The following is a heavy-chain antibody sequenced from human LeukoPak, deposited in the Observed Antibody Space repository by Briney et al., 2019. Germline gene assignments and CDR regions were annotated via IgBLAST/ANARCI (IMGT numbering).Heavy chain of an antibody. CDR3: ARDLTIFGVVITRFDAFDI. Sequence: GGSLRLSCAASGFTFSSYAMSWVRQAPGKGLEWVSAISGSGGSTYYADSVKGRFTISRDNSKNTLYLQMNSLRAEDTAVYYCARDLTIFGVVITRFDAFDIWGQGTMVTVS. CDR1: GFTFSSYA. V-gene: IGHV3-23*01. J-gene: IGHJ3*02. CDR2: ISGSGGST. D-gene: IGHD3-3*01.